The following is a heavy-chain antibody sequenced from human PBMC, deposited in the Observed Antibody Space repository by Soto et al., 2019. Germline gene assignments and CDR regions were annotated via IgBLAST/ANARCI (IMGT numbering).Heavy chain of an antibody. V-gene: IGHV1-3*01. CDR1: GYTFRNYP. CDR2: INGGDGVT. CDR3: ARDRGGRVPAPSFYF. D-gene: IGHD2-2*01. J-gene: IGHJ4*01. Sequence: GASVKVSCKASGYTFRNYPVHWVRQAPGQKLEWMGWINGGDGVTRYSQNFQGRVTFTRDTSASTAYMEVGSLKFEVTAVDYCARDRGGRVPAPSFYF.